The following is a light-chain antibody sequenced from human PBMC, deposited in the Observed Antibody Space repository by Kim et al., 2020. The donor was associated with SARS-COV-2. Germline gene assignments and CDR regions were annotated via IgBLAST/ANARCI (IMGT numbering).Light chain of an antibody. CDR1: QGISSY. J-gene: IGKJ4*01. CDR2: AAS. V-gene: IGKV1-27*01. CDR3: QKYNSAPLT. Sequence: ASVGDRGTITCRARQGISSYLAWYQQKPGKVPKLLIYAASTLQSGGPSRFSGSGSWTDFTLTISSLQPEDVATYYCQKYNSAPLTFGGGTKVDIK.